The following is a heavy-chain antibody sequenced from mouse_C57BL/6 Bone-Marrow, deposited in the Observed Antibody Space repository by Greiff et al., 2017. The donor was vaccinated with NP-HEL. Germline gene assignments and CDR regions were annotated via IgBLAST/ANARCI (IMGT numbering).Heavy chain of an antibody. Sequence: VQLQQSGAELARPGASVKLSCKASGYTFTSYGTSWVKQRTGQGLEWIGEIYPRSGHTYYNEKFKDKATLTADKSSSTAYMQLRSLTSEDSAVYFCARNPPFGYYAMDYWGQGTSGTVSS. CDR3: ARNPPFGYYAMDY. CDR2: IYPRSGHT. CDR1: GYTFTSYG. V-gene: IGHV1-81*01. D-gene: IGHD3-1*01. J-gene: IGHJ4*01.